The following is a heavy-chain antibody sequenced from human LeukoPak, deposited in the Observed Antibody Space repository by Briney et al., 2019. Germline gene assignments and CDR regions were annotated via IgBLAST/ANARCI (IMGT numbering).Heavy chain of an antibody. V-gene: IGHV3-74*01. CDR3: ARDLRAYYYDSSGYRSFDY. Sequence: GGSLRLSCAASGFTLSSYWMHWVRQAPGKGLVWVSRINTDGSSTTYADSVKGRFTISRDNAKNSLYLQMNSLRAEDTAVYYCARDLRAYYYDSSGYRSFDYWGQGTLVTVSS. CDR2: INTDGSST. J-gene: IGHJ4*02. CDR1: GFTLSSYW. D-gene: IGHD3-22*01.